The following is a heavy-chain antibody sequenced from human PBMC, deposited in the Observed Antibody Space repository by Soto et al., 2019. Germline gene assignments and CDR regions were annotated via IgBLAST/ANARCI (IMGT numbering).Heavy chain of an antibody. CDR1: GFTFSSYA. J-gene: IGHJ4*02. CDR3: ARPDCSGGSCYSSNFDY. Sequence: GGSLRLSCAASGFTFSSYAMHWVRQTPGKGLEWVAVISYDGSDKYYADSVKGRFTISRDNSKNTLYLQMNSLRAEDTAVYYCARPDCSGGSCYSSNFDYWGQGTLVTVSS. CDR2: ISYDGSDK. D-gene: IGHD2-15*01. V-gene: IGHV3-30-3*01.